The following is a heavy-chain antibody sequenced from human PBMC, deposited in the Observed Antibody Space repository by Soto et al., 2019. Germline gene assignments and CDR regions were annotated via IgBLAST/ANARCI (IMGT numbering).Heavy chain of an antibody. CDR3: ARDQSLYGSGSYEDY. D-gene: IGHD3-10*01. Sequence: QVQLVQSGAEVKKPGASVKVSCKASGYTFTSYGISWVRQAPGQGLEWMGWISAYNGNTNYAQKLQGRVTMTTDTSTSTAYMELRRLRSDDTAVYYCARDQSLYGSGSYEDYWGQGTLVTVSS. J-gene: IGHJ4*02. CDR1: GYTFTSYG. V-gene: IGHV1-18*01. CDR2: ISAYNGNT.